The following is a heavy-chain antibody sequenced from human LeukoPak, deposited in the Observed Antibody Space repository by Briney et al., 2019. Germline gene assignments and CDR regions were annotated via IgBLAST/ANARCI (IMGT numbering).Heavy chain of an antibody. CDR2: IWYDGSNK. V-gene: IGHV3-33*01. Sequence: PGRSLTLSCAASGFTFSSYGMHWGRQAPGKGLEWVSVIWYDGSNKYYADSVKGRFTISRDNSKNTLYLQMNSLRAEDTAVYYCARPTYSGSYYWFDYWGQGTLVTVSS. D-gene: IGHD1-26*01. J-gene: IGHJ4*02. CDR1: GFTFSSYG. CDR3: ARPTYSGSYYWFDY.